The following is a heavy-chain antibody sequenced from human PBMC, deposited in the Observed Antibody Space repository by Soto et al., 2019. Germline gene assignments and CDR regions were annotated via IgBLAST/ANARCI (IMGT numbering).Heavy chain of an antibody. CDR2: ISHDGTDK. J-gene: IGHJ6*02. Sequence: QVQLVESGGGVVQPGRSLRLSCAASGFTFSSYGIHWVRQAPGKGLEWVALISHDGTDKYYADSVKGRFTISSDNFKNTLYLQMSSLRPEDTAVYYCVKERYAQLWLEDYGMDVWGQGTTVTV. D-gene: IGHD5-18*01. V-gene: IGHV3-30*18. CDR3: VKERYAQLWLEDYGMDV. CDR1: GFTFSSYG.